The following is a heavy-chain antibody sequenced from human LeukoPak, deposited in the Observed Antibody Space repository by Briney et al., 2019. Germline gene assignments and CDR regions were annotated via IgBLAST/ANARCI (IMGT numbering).Heavy chain of an antibody. V-gene: IGHV4-34*01. CDR3: ARRGWELLAP. J-gene: IGHJ5*02. Sequence: SETLSLTCAVYGGSFSGFYWGWIRQPPGEGLEWIGEIKHSGSTNYNPSLKSRVTISVDTSKNQFSLKLSSVTAADTAVYYCARRGWELLAPWGQGTLVTVSS. D-gene: IGHD1-26*01. CDR1: GGSFSGFY. CDR2: IKHSGST.